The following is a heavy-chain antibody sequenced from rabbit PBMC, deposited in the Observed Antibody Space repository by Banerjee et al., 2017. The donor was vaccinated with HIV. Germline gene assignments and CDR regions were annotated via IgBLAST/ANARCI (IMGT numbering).Heavy chain of an antibody. V-gene: IGHV1S45*01. D-gene: IGHD6-1*01. J-gene: IGHJ4*01. CDR2: IYTGSSGSN. CDR3: AGGDDGDPSDGYVLSL. CDR1: GIDFSSYYR. Sequence: QQQLEESGGGLVKPGGTLTLTCKASGIDFSSYYRMCWVRQAPGRGLELIACIYTGSSGSNNYASWAKGRFTISKTPSATVTLEITSLTAADTATYFCAGGDDGDPSDGYVLSLWDPGTLVTV.